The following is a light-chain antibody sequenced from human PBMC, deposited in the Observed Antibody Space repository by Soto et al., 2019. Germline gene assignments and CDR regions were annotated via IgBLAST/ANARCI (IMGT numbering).Light chain of an antibody. CDR2: GAS. CDR3: HQYYSPPFA. CDR1: QSVSSN. Sequence: EIVMTQSPATLSVSPGERATLSCRASQSVSSNLAWYQQKPGQAPRLLIYGASTRATGIPARFSGSGSGTEFTLTISSLQSEDFAVYYCHQYYSPPFAFGPGTKVHL. V-gene: IGKV3-15*01. J-gene: IGKJ3*01.